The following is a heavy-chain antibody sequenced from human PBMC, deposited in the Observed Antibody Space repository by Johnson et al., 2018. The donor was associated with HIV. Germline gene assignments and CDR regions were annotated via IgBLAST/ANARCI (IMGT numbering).Heavy chain of an antibody. CDR2: IKSKTDGGTT. Sequence: EVQLVESGGGLVKPGGSLILSCAASGFTFSNAWMSWVRQAPGKGLEWVGRIKSKTDGGTTDYAAPVKGRFTISRDDSKNTLYLQMNSLKTEDTAVYYCTTDLPGGYYGGNWTYDAFDIWGQGTMVTVSS. CDR1: GFTFSNAW. D-gene: IGHD4-23*01. CDR3: TTDLPGGYYGGNWTYDAFDI. V-gene: IGHV3-15*01. J-gene: IGHJ3*02.